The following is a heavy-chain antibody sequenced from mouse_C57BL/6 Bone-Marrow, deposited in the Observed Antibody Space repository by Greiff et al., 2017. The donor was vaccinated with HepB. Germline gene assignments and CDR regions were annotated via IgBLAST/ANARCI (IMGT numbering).Heavy chain of an antibody. V-gene: IGHV1-69*01. CDR1: GYTFTSYW. CDR3: ARRGY. Sequence: QVQLKQPGAELVMPGASVKLSCKASGYTFTSYWMHWVKQTPGQGLEWIGEIDPSDSYTNYNQKFKGKSTLTVDKSSSTAYMQLSSLTSEDSAVYYCARRGYWGQGTTLTVSS. J-gene: IGHJ2*01. CDR2: IDPSDSYT.